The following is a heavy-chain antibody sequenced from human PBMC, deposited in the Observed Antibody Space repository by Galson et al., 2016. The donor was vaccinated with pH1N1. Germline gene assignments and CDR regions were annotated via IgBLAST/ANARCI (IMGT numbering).Heavy chain of an antibody. CDR2: VHYDGNNK. V-gene: IGHV3-30*02. CDR3: ASNQRFLEQDAFDI. J-gene: IGHJ3*02. D-gene: IGHD3-3*01. CDR1: GFTFSSYG. Sequence: SLRLSCAASGFTFSSYGMHWVRQGPGKGLEWVAFVHYDGNNKYYADSVRGRFTVSRDNSKNTLYLQMNSLRAEDTAHYYCASNQRFLEQDAFDIWGLGTRVTVSS.